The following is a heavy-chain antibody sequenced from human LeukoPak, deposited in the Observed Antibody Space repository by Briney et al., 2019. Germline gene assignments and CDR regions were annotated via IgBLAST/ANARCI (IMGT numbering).Heavy chain of an antibody. CDR3: ATGHYYGSGTLDY. CDR1: GGSFSGYY. J-gene: IGHJ4*02. Sequence: PSETLSLTCAVYGGSFSGYYWSWIRQPPGKGLEWIGKINHSGSTNYNPSLKSRVTISVDTSKNQFSLKLSSVTAADTAVYYCATGHYYGSGTLDYWGQGTLVTVSS. V-gene: IGHV4-34*01. D-gene: IGHD3-10*01. CDR2: INHSGST.